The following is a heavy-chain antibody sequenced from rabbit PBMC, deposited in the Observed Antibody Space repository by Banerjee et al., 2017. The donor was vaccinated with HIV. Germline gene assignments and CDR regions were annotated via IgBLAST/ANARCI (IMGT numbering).Heavy chain of an antibody. J-gene: IGHJ4*01. CDR3: ARDLPDIIGWNFAR. CDR2: INAVTSKA. Sequence: QEQLVESGGGLVKPEGSLKLSCTASGFSFSNKAVMCWVRQAPGKGLEWIACINAVTSKAVYASWAKGRFTFSKASSTTVTLQMTSLTAADTATYFCARDLPDIIGWNFARWGPGTLVTVS. V-gene: IGHV1S45*01. CDR1: GFSFSNKAV. D-gene: IGHD1-1*01.